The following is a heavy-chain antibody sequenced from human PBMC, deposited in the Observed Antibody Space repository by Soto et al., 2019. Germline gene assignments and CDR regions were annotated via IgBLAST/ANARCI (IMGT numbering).Heavy chain of an antibody. V-gene: IGHV1-2*02. CDR3: ARTQFYSGSGNYRNLMFDP. CDR1: GYTFTDFY. D-gene: IGHD3-10*01. J-gene: IGHJ5*02. Sequence: ASVKVSCKSSGYTFTDFYIHWVRQVPGQGLEWVGWINPKNGGINYAQKFQGRVTMTRDTSVNTSYMDLNRLNFDDSAIYYCARTQFYSGSGNYRNLMFDPWGQGTQVTVSS. CDR2: INPKNGGI.